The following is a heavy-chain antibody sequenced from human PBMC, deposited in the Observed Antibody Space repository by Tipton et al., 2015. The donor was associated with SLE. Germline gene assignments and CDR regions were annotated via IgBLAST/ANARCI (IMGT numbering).Heavy chain of an antibody. D-gene: IGHD6-6*01. CDR2: IYYSGST. CDR3: AREGRGSSGFDY. J-gene: IGHJ4*02. Sequence: LRLSCTVSGGSISSSSYYWGWIRQPPGKGLEWIGSIYYSGSTNYNPSLKSRVTISVDTSKNQFSLKLRSVTAADTAVYYCAREGRGSSGFDYWGQGTLVTVSS. CDR1: GGSISSSSYY. V-gene: IGHV4-39*07.